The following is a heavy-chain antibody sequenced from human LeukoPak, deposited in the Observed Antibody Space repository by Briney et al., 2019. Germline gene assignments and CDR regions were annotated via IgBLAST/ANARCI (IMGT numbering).Heavy chain of an antibody. D-gene: IGHD2-2*01. CDR1: GYSISSGYY. CDR2: IYHSGST. V-gene: IGHV4-38-2*02. Sequence: SETLSLTCTVSGYSISSGYYWGWIRQPPGKGLEWIGSIYHSGSTYYNPSLKSRVTISVDTSKNQFSLKLSSVTAADTAVYYCARYVPASSPPDYWGQGTLVTVSS. CDR3: ARYVPASSPPDY. J-gene: IGHJ4*02.